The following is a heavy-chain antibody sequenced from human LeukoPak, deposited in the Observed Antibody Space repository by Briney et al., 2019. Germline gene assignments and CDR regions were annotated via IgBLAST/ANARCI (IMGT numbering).Heavy chain of an antibody. Sequence: ASMKVSCKASGYIFTDYYMNWVRQAPGQGLEWMGRIIPILGIANYAQKFQGRVTITADKSTSTAYMELSSLRSEDTAVYYCARDHFDYWGQGTLVTVSS. J-gene: IGHJ4*02. CDR2: IIPILGIA. CDR3: ARDHFDY. CDR1: GYIFTDYY. V-gene: IGHV1-69*04.